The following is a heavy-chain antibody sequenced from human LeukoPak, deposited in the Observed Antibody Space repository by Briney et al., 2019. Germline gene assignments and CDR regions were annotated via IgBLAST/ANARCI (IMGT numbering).Heavy chain of an antibody. Sequence: PGGSLRLSCAASGFTFSSYEMNWVRQAPGKGLEWVSYISSSGSTIYYADSVKGRFTISRDNSKNTLYLQMNSLRAEDTAVYYCATNTPPSDSRFYDYWGQGTLVTVSS. CDR1: GFTFSSYE. J-gene: IGHJ4*02. CDR2: ISSSGSTI. D-gene: IGHD6-13*01. CDR3: ATNTPPSDSRFYDY. V-gene: IGHV3-48*03.